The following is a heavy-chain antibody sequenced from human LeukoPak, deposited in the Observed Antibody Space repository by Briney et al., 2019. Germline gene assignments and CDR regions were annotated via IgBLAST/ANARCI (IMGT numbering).Heavy chain of an antibody. CDR3: AKDRYSSSWYYFDY. CDR1: GFTFSSYS. Sequence: GGSLRLSCAASGFTFSSYSMNWVRQAPGKGLEWVAVISYDGSNKYYADSVKGRFTISRDNSKNTLYLQMNSLRAEDTAVYYCAKDRYSSSWYYFDYWGQGTLVTVSS. D-gene: IGHD6-13*01. V-gene: IGHV3-30*18. CDR2: ISYDGSNK. J-gene: IGHJ4*02.